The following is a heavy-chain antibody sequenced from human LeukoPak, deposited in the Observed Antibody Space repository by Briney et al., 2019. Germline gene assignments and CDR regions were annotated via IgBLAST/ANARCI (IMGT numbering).Heavy chain of an antibody. V-gene: IGHV4-39*01. CDR3: ARTAGGGGLDC. Sequence: SETLSLTCSVSGVPISSSYYYWGWIRQPPGKGLEWIGTMYNGGSTSYNPSLKSRVTISVDTSKNQFSLKGNSVAAADAAVYYCARTAGGGGLDCRGQGTLVTVSS. J-gene: IGHJ4*02. CDR1: GVPISSSYYY. CDR2: MYNGGST. D-gene: IGHD3-16*01.